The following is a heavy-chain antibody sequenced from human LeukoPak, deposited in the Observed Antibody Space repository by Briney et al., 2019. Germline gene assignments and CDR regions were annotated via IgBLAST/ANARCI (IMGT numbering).Heavy chain of an antibody. J-gene: IGHJ4*02. CDR2: ISYDGSNE. V-gene: IGHV3-30-3*01. CDR1: GFTFSGYA. D-gene: IGHD3-10*01. Sequence: GGSLRLTCAASGFTFSGYAMHWVRQAPGKGLEWVAVISYDGSNEYYADSVKGRFTISRDNSKNTLYLQMNSLSVEDTAVYYCARVGYYASGPFSYFDYWGQGTLVTVSS. CDR3: ARVGYYASGPFSYFDY.